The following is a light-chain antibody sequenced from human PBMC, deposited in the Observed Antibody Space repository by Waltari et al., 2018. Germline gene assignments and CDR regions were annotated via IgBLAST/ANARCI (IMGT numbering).Light chain of an antibody. J-gene: IGLJ3*02. V-gene: IGLV2-14*03. CDR2: EVT. CDR3: SSNTSHDTVRWV. Sequence: QSALTPPAPVSGSPGQSITISCTGTSSDVGDYTYVSWYQQYPGTAPNLMIFEVTNRPSGVSYLFSGAASGNAASLPICGSQGYDEAVYYGSSNTSHDTVRWVFGGGTKLTVL. CDR1: SSDVGDYTY.